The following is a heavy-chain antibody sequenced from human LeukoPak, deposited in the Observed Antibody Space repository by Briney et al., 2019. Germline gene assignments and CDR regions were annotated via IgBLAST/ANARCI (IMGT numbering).Heavy chain of an antibody. CDR3: ARDWSSSSLGYYNYYGMDV. Sequence: GGSLRLSCAASGFTFSSYGMRWVRQAPGKGLEWVAVIWYDGSNKYYADSVKGRFTISRDNSKNTLYLQMNSLRAEDTAVYYCARDWSSSSLGYYNYYGMDVWGQGTTVTVSS. D-gene: IGHD6-6*01. J-gene: IGHJ6*02. V-gene: IGHV3-33*01. CDR1: GFTFSSYG. CDR2: IWYDGSNK.